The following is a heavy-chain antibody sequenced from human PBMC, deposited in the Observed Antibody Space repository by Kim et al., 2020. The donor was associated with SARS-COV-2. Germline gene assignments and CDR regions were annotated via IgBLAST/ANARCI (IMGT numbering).Heavy chain of an antibody. CDR2: ISYDGSNK. Sequence: GGSLRLSCAASGFTFSSYAMHWVRQAPGKGLEWVAVISYDGSNKYYADSVKGRFTISRDNSKNTLYLQMNSLRAEDTAVYYCAREPSGSGSYYKNYYYG. D-gene: IGHD3-10*01. J-gene: IGHJ6*01. CDR1: GFTFSSYA. V-gene: IGHV3-30*04. CDR3: AREPSGSGSYYKNYYYG.